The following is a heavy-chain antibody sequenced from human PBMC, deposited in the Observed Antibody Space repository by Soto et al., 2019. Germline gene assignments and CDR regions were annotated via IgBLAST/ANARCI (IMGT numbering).Heavy chain of an antibody. J-gene: IGHJ4*02. CDR1: GGSISSGGYY. Sequence: SETLSLTCTVSGGSISSGGYYWSWIRQHPGKGLEWTGYIYYSGSTYYNPSLKSRVTISVDTSKNQFSLKLSSVTAADTAVYYCARIPYSSSWYGFDYWGQGTLVTVSS. D-gene: IGHD6-13*01. V-gene: IGHV4-31*03. CDR3: ARIPYSSSWYGFDY. CDR2: IYYSGST.